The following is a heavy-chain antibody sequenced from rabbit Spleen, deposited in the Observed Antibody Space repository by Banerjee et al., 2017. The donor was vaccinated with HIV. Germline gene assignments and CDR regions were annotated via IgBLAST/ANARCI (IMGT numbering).Heavy chain of an antibody. V-gene: IGHV1S40*01. CDR3: ARDLAGIIGWNFYL. CDR1: ELFFSSGKY. J-gene: IGHJ4*01. CDR2: IGATTGTT. D-gene: IGHD4-1*01. Sequence: QSLEESGGELVKHGASLPTTCTASELFFSSGKYMIWVRQAPGKGLEWIACIGATTGTTYYATWAKGRFTISRTSSTTVTLQMTSLTAADTATYFCARDLAGIIGWNFYLWGQGTLVTVS.